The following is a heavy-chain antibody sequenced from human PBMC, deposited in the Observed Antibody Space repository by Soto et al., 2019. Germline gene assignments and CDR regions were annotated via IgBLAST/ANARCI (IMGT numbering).Heavy chain of an antibody. V-gene: IGHV3-33*01. J-gene: IGHJ6*02. D-gene: IGHD6-19*01. CDR2: IWYDGSNK. CDR1: GFTFSSYG. CDR3: ARDSVAVAGNYYYYGMDV. Sequence: PGGSLRLSCAASGFTFSSYGMHWVRQAPGKGLEWVAVIWYDGSNKYYADSVKGRFTISRDNSKNTLYLQMNSLRAEDTAVYYCARDSVAVAGNYYYYGMDVWGQGTTVTVSS.